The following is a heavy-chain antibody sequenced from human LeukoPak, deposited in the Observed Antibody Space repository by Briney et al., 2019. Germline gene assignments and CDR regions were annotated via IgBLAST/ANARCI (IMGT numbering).Heavy chain of an antibody. V-gene: IGHV4-38-2*02. D-gene: IGHD4/OR15-4a*01. CDR1: GYSISSGYY. Sequence: SETLSLTCTVSGYSISSGYYWGWIRQPPGKGLEWIGSIYHSGSTYYNPSLKSRVTISVDTSKNQFSLKLSSVTAADTAVYYCARAVFTMVLTYYFDYWGQGTLVTVSS. CDR3: ARAVFTMVLTYYFDY. CDR2: IYHSGST. J-gene: IGHJ4*02.